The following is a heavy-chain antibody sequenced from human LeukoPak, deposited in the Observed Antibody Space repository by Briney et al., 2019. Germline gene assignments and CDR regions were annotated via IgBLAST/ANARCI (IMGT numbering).Heavy chain of an antibody. CDR3: ARGANYGDYGLDAFDV. Sequence: SETLSLTCTVSGGSMSSYYWSWIRQPPGEGLEWIGYINYSGSTTYNPSLRSRVTMSVATSQNQFSLKLTSVTAADTAVYHCARGANYGDYGLDAFDVWGQGTMVTVSS. CDR2: INYSGST. CDR1: GGSMSSYY. J-gene: IGHJ3*01. D-gene: IGHD4-17*01. V-gene: IGHV4-59*01.